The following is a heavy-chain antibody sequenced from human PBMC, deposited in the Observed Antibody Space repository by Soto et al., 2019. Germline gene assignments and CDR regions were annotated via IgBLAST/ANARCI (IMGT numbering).Heavy chain of an antibody. CDR1: GGSFSGYY. CDR2: INHSGST. D-gene: IGHD6-19*01. CDR3: ARCPKIAVARNFFDY. V-gene: IGHV4-34*01. J-gene: IGHJ4*02. Sequence: SETLSLTCAVYGGSFSGYYWSWIRQPPGKGLEWIGEINHSGSTNYNPSLKSRVTISVDTSKNQFSLKLSSVTAADTAVYYCARCPKIAVARNFFDYWGQGTLVTVSS.